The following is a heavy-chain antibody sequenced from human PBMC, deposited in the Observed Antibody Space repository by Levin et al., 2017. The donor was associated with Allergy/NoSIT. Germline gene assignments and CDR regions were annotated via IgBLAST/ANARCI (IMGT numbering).Heavy chain of an antibody. CDR2: INHSGST. CDR3: ARGLRNYYGSGSYYNGREHDAFDI. Sequence: SETLSLTCAVYGGSFSGYYWSWIRQPPGKGLEWIGEINHSGSTNYNPSLKSRVTISVDTSKNQFSLKLSSVTAADTAVYYCARGLRNYYGSGSYYNGREHDAFDIWGQGTMVTVSS. V-gene: IGHV4-34*01. D-gene: IGHD3-10*01. CDR1: GGSFSGYY. J-gene: IGHJ3*02.